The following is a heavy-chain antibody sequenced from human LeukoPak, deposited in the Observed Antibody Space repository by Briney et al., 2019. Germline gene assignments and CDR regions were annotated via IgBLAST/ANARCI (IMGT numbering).Heavy chain of an antibody. CDR1: GFTVTSNY. V-gene: IGHV3-53*01. CDR3: ARTGGSGSYYLMNWFDP. Sequence: GSLRLSCAASGFTVTSNYMSWVRQAPGKGLEWVSVIYSGDTTQYADSVKGRFTISRDNSKNTLYLQMNSLRAEDTALYYCARTGGSGSYYLMNWFDPWGQGTLVTVSS. CDR2: IYSGDTT. D-gene: IGHD1-26*01. J-gene: IGHJ5*02.